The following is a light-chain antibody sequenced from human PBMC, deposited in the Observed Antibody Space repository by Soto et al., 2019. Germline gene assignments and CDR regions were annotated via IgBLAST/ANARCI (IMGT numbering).Light chain of an antibody. CDR2: NVT. CDR1: SGDVGGYNY. Sequence: QSALTQPRSVSGSPGQSVTISCTGTSGDVGGYNYVSWYQQHPGKAPKLMISNVTKRPSGVPDRFSGSKSGNTASLTIYGLQAEDEADYYCCSYAGGRYVFGTGTKVTVL. CDR3: CSYAGGRYV. V-gene: IGLV2-11*01. J-gene: IGLJ1*01.